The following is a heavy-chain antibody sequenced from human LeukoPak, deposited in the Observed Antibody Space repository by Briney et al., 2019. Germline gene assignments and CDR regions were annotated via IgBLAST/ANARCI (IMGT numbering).Heavy chain of an antibody. D-gene: IGHD3-10*01. J-gene: IGHJ4*02. CDR3: ARDRLAYYYGSGTRYFDY. CDR2: INPSGGST. CDR1: GNTFTSYY. V-gene: IGHV1-46*01. Sequence: ASVKVSCKASGNTFTSYYMHWVRQAPGQGLEWMGIINPSGGSTSYAQKFQGRVTMTRDTSTSTVYMELSSLRSEDTAVYYCARDRLAYYYGSGTRYFDYWGQGTLVTVSS.